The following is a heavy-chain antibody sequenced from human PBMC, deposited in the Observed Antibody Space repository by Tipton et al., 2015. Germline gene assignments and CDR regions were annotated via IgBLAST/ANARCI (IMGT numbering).Heavy chain of an antibody. CDR3: ARARGRHGGLFDS. J-gene: IGHJ4*02. D-gene: IGHD4-23*01. V-gene: IGHV4-61*01. CDR2: ISYSGST. Sequence: TLSLTCTVSGASVSSGPYYWGWIRQSPGKGLEWIGYISYSGSTHYNPSLKRRVTISLDTSKNQFSLEMRSVTATDTAVYYCARARGRHGGLFDSWGQGTLVTVSS. CDR1: GASVSSGPYY.